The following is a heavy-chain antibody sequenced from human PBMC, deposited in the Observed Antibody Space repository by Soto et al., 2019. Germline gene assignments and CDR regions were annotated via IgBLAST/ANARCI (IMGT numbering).Heavy chain of an antibody. CDR1: GFTFSSYA. CDR3: AKWDYDILTGYIHRAFDI. Sequence: GGSLRLSCAASGFTFSSYAMSWVRQAPGKGLEWVSAISGSGGSTYYADSVKGRVTISRDKSKNTLYLQMNSLRAEDTAVYYCAKWDYDILTGYIHRAFDIWGQGTMVTVSS. CDR2: ISGSGGST. D-gene: IGHD3-9*01. V-gene: IGHV3-23*01. J-gene: IGHJ3*02.